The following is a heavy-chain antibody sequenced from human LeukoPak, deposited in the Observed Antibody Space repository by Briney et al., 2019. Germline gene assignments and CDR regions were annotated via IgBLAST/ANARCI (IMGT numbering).Heavy chain of an antibody. CDR2: INPNSGGT. J-gene: IGHJ4*02. D-gene: IGHD1-7*01. CDR1: GYSFTGYY. V-gene: IGHV1-2*02. Sequence: ASVKVSCKASGYSFTGYYMHWVRQAPGQGLEWVGWINPNSGGTNYVQKFQGRVTMTRDTSISTAYMELSRLRSDDTAVYYCATDRGNYSIDYWGQGTLVTVSS. CDR3: ATDRGNYSIDY.